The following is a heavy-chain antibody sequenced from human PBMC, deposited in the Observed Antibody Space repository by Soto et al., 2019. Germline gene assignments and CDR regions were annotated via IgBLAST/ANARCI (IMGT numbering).Heavy chain of an antibody. CDR3: ARIRYSDFWSGCYFDC. CDR1: GGSISSGGYY. CDR2: IYYSGST. V-gene: IGHV4-61*08. Sequence: SETLSLTCTVSGGSISSGGYYWSWIRQHPGKGLEWIGYIYYSGSTYYNPPFKSRVTISVDTSKNQFSLKLNSVTAADTAVYYCARIRYSDFWSGCYFDCWGQGALVTVS. J-gene: IGHJ4*02. D-gene: IGHD3-3*01.